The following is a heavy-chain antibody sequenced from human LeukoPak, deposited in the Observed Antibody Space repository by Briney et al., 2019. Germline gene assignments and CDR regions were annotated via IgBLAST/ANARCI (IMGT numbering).Heavy chain of an antibody. CDR2: ISSSGSTI. V-gene: IGHV3-48*03. Sequence: GGSLRLSCAASGFTFSSYEMNWVRQAPGKVLEWVSYISSSGSTIYYADSVKGRFTISRDNAKNSLYLQMNSLRAEDTAVYYCARGWTVSYYFDYWGQGTLVTVSS. CDR3: ARGWTVSYYFDY. D-gene: IGHD3/OR15-3a*01. CDR1: GFTFSSYE. J-gene: IGHJ4*02.